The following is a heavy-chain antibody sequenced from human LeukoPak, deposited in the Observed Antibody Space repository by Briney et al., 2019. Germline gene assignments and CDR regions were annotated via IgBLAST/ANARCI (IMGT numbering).Heavy chain of an antibody. J-gene: IGHJ4*02. D-gene: IGHD1-26*01. Sequence: TPSQTLSLTCAVSGGSISSGGYFWNWIRQPPGKGLEWIGYIYHSGSTYYNPSLKGRVTISVDRSKNQFSLKLSSVTAADTAVYYCARGMGSSGLYYFDYWGQGTLVTVSS. V-gene: IGHV4-30-2*01. CDR2: IYHSGST. CDR3: ARGMGSSGLYYFDY. CDR1: GGSISSGGYF.